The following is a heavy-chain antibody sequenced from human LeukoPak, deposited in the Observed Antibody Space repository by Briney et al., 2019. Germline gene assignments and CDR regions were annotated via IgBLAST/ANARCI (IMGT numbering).Heavy chain of an antibody. CDR2: ISYDGSNK. V-gene: IGHV3-30*04. J-gene: IGHJ5*02. CDR3: ARGRIAAAGASLGWFDP. Sequence: PGRSLRLSCAASGFTFSSYAMHWVRQAPGKGLEWVAVISYDGSNKYYADSVKGRFTISRDNSKNTLYLQMNSLRAEDTAVYYCARGRIAAAGASLGWFDPWGQGTLVTVSS. CDR1: GFTFSSYA. D-gene: IGHD6-13*01.